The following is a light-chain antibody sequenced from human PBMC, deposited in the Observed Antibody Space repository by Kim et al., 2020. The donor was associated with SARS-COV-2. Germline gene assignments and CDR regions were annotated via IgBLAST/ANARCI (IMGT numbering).Light chain of an antibody. CDR1: KLGDKH. CDR2: QDY. J-gene: IGLJ1*01. V-gene: IGLV3-1*01. CDR3: QAWDTTTTYV. Sequence: VSRGQTASITCAGDKLGDKHACWYQQKPGQSPVLVIYQDYKRPSGIPERFSGSSSGNTATLTISGTQAMDEADYYCQAWDTTTTYVFGTGTKVTVL.